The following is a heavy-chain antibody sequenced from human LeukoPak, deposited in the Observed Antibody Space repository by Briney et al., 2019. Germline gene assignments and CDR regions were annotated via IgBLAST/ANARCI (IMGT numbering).Heavy chain of an antibody. D-gene: IGHD2-2*02. V-gene: IGHV4-59*01. Sequence: SETLSLTCTVSGGSISSYYWSWIRQPPGKGLEWIGYISYSGSTNYNPSLKSRVTISLDMSKNQFSLKLNSVTAADTAVYYCARGRVPAAIGWYFDLWGRGTLVTVSS. CDR1: GGSISSYY. J-gene: IGHJ2*01. CDR3: ARGRVPAAIGWYFDL. CDR2: ISYSGST.